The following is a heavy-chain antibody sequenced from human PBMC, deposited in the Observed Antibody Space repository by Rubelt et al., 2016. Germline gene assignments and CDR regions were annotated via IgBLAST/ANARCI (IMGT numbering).Heavy chain of an antibody. CDR2: IRSKPYGGTT. D-gene: IGHD3-22*01. CDR1: GFTFGDYT. Sequence: EVQLVESGGGLVQPGRSLRLSCTASGFTFGDYTMSWFRQAPGKGLEWVGFIRSKPYGGTTEYAASVKGSFTISRDDSKRIAYLQIHSLKTEDTAVYYGTRVELDSSGYLHYWGQGTLVTVSS. V-gene: IGHV3-49*03. J-gene: IGHJ4*02. CDR3: TRVELDSSGYLHY.